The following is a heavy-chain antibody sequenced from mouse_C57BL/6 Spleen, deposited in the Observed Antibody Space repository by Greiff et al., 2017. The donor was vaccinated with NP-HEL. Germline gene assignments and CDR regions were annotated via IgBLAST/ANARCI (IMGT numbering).Heavy chain of an antibody. V-gene: IGHV1-54*01. D-gene: IGHD2-3*01. Sequence: QVQLQQSGAELVRPGTSVKVSCKASGYAFTNYLIEWVKQRPGQGLEWIGVINPGSGGTNYNEKFKGKATLTADKSSSTAYMQLSSLTSEDSAVYFCARMEMDYAMDYWGQGTSVTVSS. J-gene: IGHJ4*01. CDR3: ARMEMDYAMDY. CDR1: GYAFTNYL. CDR2: INPGSGGT.